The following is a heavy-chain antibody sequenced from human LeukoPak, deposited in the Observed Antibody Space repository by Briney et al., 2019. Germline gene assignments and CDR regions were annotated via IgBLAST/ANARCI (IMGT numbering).Heavy chain of an antibody. CDR1: GGTFSSYA. CDR3: ARDEKKYCSGGSCPAYFDY. CDR2: IIPIFGTA. D-gene: IGHD2-15*01. V-gene: IGHV1-69*13. Sequence: GASVKVSCKASGGTFSSYAISWVRQAPGQGLEWMGGIIPIFGTANSAQKFQGRVTITADESTSTAYMELSSLRSEDTAVYYCARDEKKYCSGGSCPAYFDYWGQGTLVTVSS. J-gene: IGHJ4*02.